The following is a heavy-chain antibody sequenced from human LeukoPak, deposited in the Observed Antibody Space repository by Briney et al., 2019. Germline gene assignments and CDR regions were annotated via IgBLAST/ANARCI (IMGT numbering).Heavy chain of an antibody. CDR3: ARDSKLRSSGLFDA. V-gene: IGHV3-7*01. J-gene: IGHJ5*02. CDR2: IKPAGSEG. D-gene: IGHD3-22*01. CDR1: GSTFSSYW. Sequence: GGALRLSSTASGSTFSSYWMSWGRQAPGKRLEWVADIKPAGSEGYYVDSVKGRFTISRDNAKNSLYLQMNSLRAEDTAVYSCARDSKLRSSGLFDAWGQGTLVTVSS.